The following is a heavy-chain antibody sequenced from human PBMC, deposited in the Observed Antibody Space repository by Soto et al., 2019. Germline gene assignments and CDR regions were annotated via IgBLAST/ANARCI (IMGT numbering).Heavy chain of an antibody. V-gene: IGHV3-23*01. CDR3: ANEFSPQIGMVRARFFDY. J-gene: IGHJ4*02. Sequence: PGGSLRLSCAASGFTFSSYSMSWVRQAPGKGLEWVSAISGSGVSTYYADSVKGRFTISRDNSKNTLYLQMNSLTAEDTALYYCANEFSPQIGMVRARFFDYLGQGTLVTVSS. CDR2: ISGSGVST. CDR1: GFTFSSYS. D-gene: IGHD3-3*01.